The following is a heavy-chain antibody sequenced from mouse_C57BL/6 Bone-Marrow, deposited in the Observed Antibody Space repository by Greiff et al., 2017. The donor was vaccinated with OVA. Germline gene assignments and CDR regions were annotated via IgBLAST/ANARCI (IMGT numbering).Heavy chain of an antibody. CDR1: GFSLTSYG. CDR2: IWGVGST. J-gene: IGHJ3*01. Sequence: QVQLQESGPGLVAPSQSLSITCTVSGFSLTSYGVAWVRQSPGKGLEWLGVIWGVGSTNYNSALKSRLSISKDNSKSQVVLKMNSLQTDDTAMYYCAIYSNYGFAYWGQGTLVTVSA. D-gene: IGHD2-5*01. V-gene: IGHV2-6*01. CDR3: AIYSNYGFAY.